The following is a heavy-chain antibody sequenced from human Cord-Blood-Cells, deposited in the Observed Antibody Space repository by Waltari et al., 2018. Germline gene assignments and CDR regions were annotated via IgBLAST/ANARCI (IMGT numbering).Heavy chain of an antibody. CDR1: GATFSRYA. J-gene: IGHJ4*02. V-gene: IGHV1-69*09. Sequence: QVQLVQSGAEVKKPGSSVKVSCKASGATFSRYAISWVRQAPGQGLEWMGRIIPILGIANYAQKFQGRVTITADKSTSTAYMELSSLRSEDTAVYYCSTRYYFDYWGQGTLVTVSS. CDR2: IIPILGIA. CDR3: STRYYFDY.